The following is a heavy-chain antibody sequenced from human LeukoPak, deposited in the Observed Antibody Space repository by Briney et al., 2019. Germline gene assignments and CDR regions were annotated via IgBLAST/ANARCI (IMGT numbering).Heavy chain of an antibody. CDR3: ARSLGRDGYNYGPGFDD. CDR2: IYYTGST. Sequence: SETLSLTCAVSGASISGSGYYLGWIRQPPGKGLEWIGNIYYTGSTYYNASLQSRVTISIDMSKNQFSLKLSSVTAADTVVYYCARSLGRDGYNYGPGFDDWGQGTLVTVSS. D-gene: IGHD5-24*01. J-gene: IGHJ4*02. CDR1: GASISGSGYY. V-gene: IGHV4-39*01.